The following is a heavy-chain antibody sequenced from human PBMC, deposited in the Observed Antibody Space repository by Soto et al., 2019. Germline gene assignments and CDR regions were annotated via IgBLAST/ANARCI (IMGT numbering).Heavy chain of an antibody. CDR3: ARIGGYYDSSVLGYYYYYGMDV. CDR1: GFTFSNAW. Sequence: GGSLILSCAASGFTFSNAWMNWVRQAPGKGLEWVGRIKSKTDGGTTDYAAPVKGRFTISRDNSKNTLYLQMGSLRAEDMAVYYCARIGGYYDSSVLGYYYYYGMDVWGQGTTVTVSS. D-gene: IGHD3-22*01. J-gene: IGHJ6*02. V-gene: IGHV3-15*07. CDR2: IKSKTDGGTT.